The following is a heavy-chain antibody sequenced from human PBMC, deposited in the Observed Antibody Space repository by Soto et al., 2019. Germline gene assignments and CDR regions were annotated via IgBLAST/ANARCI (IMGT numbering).Heavy chain of an antibody. V-gene: IGHV3-30*03. J-gene: IGHJ6*02. Sequence: GGSLRLSCAASGFTFNSYGMHWVRQAPGKGLEWVAVISYDGSNKYYADSVKGRFTISRDNSKNTLYLQMNSLRAEDTAVYYCAVGYCSSTSCYAPRLYYYGMDVWGQGTTVTSP. CDR2: ISYDGSNK. CDR3: AVGYCSSTSCYAPRLYYYGMDV. D-gene: IGHD2-2*01. CDR1: GFTFNSYG.